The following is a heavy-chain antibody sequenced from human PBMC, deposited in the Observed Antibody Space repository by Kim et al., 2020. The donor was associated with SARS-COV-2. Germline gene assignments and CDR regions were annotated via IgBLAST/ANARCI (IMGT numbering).Heavy chain of an antibody. V-gene: IGHV4-4*02. CDR3: ATGTRGWHLGY. J-gene: IGHJ4*02. CDR1: GGSISNTNW. D-gene: IGHD2-2*01. CDR2: IYHSGST. Sequence: SETLSLTCAVSGGSISNTNWWTWVRQSPGKGLDWIGEIYHSGSTNYNPSLRSRVTISVDKSKNQFYLKLRSVTAADTAVYYCATGTRGWHLGYWGQGTQVTVSS.